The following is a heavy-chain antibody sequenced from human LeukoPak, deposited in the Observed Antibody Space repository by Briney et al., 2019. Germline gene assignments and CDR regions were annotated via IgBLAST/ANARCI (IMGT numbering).Heavy chain of an antibody. V-gene: IGHV3-7*01. J-gene: IGHJ4*02. CDR2: IKNDGNKK. Sequence: GGSLRLSCAASGFTFSNYWMSWVRQAPGKGLEWVANIKNDGNKKYYVDSVKGRFTISRDNAKNSLYLQMNSLRVEDTAVYYCASLNNDDYWGQGTLVTVPS. CDR3: ASLNNDDY. CDR1: GFTFSNYW. D-gene: IGHD1-1*01.